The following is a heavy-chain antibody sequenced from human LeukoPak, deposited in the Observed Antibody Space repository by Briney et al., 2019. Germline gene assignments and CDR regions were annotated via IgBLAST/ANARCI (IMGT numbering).Heavy chain of an antibody. CDR3: AKLSPYGSSWHS. V-gene: IGHV3-72*01. Sequence: PGVSLRLSCAASGFTFSDHYMDWVRQAPGKGLEWVGRSRNKANSYTTDYAASVKGRFTISRDDSKNSLSLQMNSLKSEDTAVYYSAKLSPYGSSWHSWGQGTMVTVSS. CDR1: GFTFSDHY. D-gene: IGHD6-13*01. CDR2: SRNKANSYTT. J-gene: IGHJ3*01.